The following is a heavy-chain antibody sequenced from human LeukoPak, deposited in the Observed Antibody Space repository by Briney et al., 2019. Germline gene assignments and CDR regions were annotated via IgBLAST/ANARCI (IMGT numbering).Heavy chain of an antibody. V-gene: IGHV1-2*02. CDR2: INPNSGGT. D-gene: IGHD2-15*01. Sequence: GASVKVSCKASGYTFTGYYMHWVRQAPGQGLEWMGWINPNSGGTNYAQKFQGRVTMTRDTSISTAYMELSSLRSEDTAVYYCARKGYCSGGSCYSGHADYMDVWGKGTTVTISS. CDR3: ARKGYCSGGSCYSGHADYMDV. J-gene: IGHJ6*03. CDR1: GYTFTGYY.